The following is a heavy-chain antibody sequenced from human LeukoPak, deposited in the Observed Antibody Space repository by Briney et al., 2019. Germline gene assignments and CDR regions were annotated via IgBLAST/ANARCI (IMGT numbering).Heavy chain of an antibody. CDR1: GFTFSSYS. CDR2: ISSSSSNI. CDR3: ARDLTVTTEY. V-gene: IGHV3-21*01. Sequence: GGSLRLSCAASGFTFSSYSMNWVRQAPGKGLEWVSSISSSSSNIYYAGSVKGRFTISRDNAKNSLYLQMSSVRAEDTAVYYCARDLTVTTEYWGQGTLVTVSS. D-gene: IGHD4-17*01. J-gene: IGHJ4*02.